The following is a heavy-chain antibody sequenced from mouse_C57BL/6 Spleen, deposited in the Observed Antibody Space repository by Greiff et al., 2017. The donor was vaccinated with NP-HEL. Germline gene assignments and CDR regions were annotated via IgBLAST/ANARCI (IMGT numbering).Heavy chain of an antibody. V-gene: IGHV5-16*01. J-gene: IGHJ2*01. CDR2: INYDGSST. CDR3: ARHRSNYLDY. Sequence: EVMLVESEGGLVQPGSSMKLSCTASGFTFSDYYMAWVRQVPEKGLEWVANINYDGSSTYYLDSLKSRFIISRDNAKNILYLQMSSLKSEDTATYYCARHRSNYLDYWGQGTTLTVSS. CDR1: GFTFSDYY.